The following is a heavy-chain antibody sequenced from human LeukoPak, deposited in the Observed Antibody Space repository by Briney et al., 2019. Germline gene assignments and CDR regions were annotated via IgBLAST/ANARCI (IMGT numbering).Heavy chain of an antibody. CDR1: GFTFSSYG. CDR2: ISYDGSNK. CDR3: AKQGGFYGDYFFDY. Sequence: GRSLRLSCAASGFTFSSYGMHWVRQAPGKGLEWVAVISYDGSNKYYAVSVKGRFTISRDNSKNTLYLQMNSLRVEDTAVYYCAKQGGFYGDYFFDYWGQGTLVTVSS. V-gene: IGHV3-30*18. J-gene: IGHJ4*02. D-gene: IGHD4-17*01.